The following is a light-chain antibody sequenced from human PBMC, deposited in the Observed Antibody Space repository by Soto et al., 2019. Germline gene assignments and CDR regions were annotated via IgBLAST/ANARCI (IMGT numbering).Light chain of an antibody. CDR3: QQYDNWPWT. V-gene: IGKV3-15*01. CDR1: QSISDT. CDR2: GAS. J-gene: IGKJ1*01. Sequence: EIVMPQSPATLSVSPGGRATLSRRASQSISDTLAWYQQKPGQAPRLLIHGASTRAPGFPARFSGSGSGTDFTLTISSLQSEDFAVYYCQQYDNWPWTFGQGTKVDI.